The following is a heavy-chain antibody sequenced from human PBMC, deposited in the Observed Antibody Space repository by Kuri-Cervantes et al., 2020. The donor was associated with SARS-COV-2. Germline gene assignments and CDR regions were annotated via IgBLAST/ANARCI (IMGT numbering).Heavy chain of an antibody. CDR3: AKEGNSGWYGGD. J-gene: IGHJ4*02. Sequence: GGSLRLSCAASGFTFKSYAMNWVRQAPGKGLEWVSGISGTGGGTYYADSVKGRFTISRANSKNMLYLEMKSLRVEDTAVYYCAKEGNSGWYGGDWGQGALVTVSS. CDR2: ISGTGGGT. CDR1: GFTFKSYA. V-gene: IGHV3-23*01. D-gene: IGHD6-19*01.